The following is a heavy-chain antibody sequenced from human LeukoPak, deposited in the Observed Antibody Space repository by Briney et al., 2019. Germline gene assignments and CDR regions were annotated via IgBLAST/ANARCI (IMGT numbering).Heavy chain of an antibody. CDR3: ARGVPPRWFGELLNFYYMDV. Sequence: GASVKVSCKASGYTFTSYDINWVRQATGQGLEWMGWMNPNSGNTGYAQKFQGRVTMTRNTSISTAYMELSSLRSEDTAVYYCARGVPPRWFGELLNFYYMDVWGKGTTVTISS. D-gene: IGHD3-10*01. V-gene: IGHV1-8*01. CDR2: MNPNSGNT. J-gene: IGHJ6*03. CDR1: GYTFTSYD.